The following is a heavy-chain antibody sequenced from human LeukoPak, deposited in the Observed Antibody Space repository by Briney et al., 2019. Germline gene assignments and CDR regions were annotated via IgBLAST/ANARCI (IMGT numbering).Heavy chain of an antibody. Sequence: ASVKVSCKASGYTFTSYYMHWVRQAPGQGLEWMGIINPSGGSTGYAQKFQGRVTMTRDTSTSTVYMELRSLRSDDTAVYYCARDLAWGADLMGPTDDWLDPWGQGTLVTVSS. J-gene: IGHJ5*02. CDR2: INPSGGST. V-gene: IGHV1-46*01. CDR1: GYTFTSYY. CDR3: ARDLAWGADLMGPTDDWLDP. D-gene: IGHD1-26*01.